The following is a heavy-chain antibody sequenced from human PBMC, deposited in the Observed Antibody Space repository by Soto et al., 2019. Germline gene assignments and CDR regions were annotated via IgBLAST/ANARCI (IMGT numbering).Heavy chain of an antibody. D-gene: IGHD1-26*01. V-gene: IGHV1-69*06. J-gene: IGHJ6*02. Sequence: SVKVSCKASGGTFSSYAISWVRQAPGQGLEWMGGIIPIFGTANYAQKFQGRVTITADKSTSTAYMELSSLRSEDTAVYYCARRTLGWELLTPYYYYYGMDVWGQGTTVT. CDR3: ARRTLGWELLTPYYYYYGMDV. CDR1: GGTFSSYA. CDR2: IIPIFGTA.